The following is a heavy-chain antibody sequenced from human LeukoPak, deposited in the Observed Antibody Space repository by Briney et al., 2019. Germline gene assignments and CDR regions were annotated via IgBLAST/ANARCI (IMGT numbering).Heavy chain of an antibody. CDR3: AREPHSLHFDH. CDR1: GYTFTGYY. CDR2: INPNSGGT. J-gene: IGHJ4*02. D-gene: IGHD2-21*01. Sequence: GASVKVSCKASGYTFTGYYMHWVRQAPGQGLEWMGWINPNSGGTNYAQKFQGRFTLTRDMSITTAYMQLNRLTSDDTAVYFCAREPHSLHFDHWGQGTLLTVSS. V-gene: IGHV1-2*02.